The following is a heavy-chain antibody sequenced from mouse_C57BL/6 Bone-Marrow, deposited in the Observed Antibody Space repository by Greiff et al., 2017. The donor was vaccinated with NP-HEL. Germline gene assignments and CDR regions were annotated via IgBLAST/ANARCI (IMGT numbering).Heavy chain of an antibody. CDR3: ARGGGFAY. CDR2: IDPSDSYP. Sequence: QVQLQQPGAELVKPGASVKLSCKASGYTFTSYWMQWVKQRPGQGLEWIGEIDPSDSYPNYNQKFKGKATLTVDTYSSTAYMQLSSLTSEDSAFYYCARGGGFAYWGQGTLVTVSA. CDR1: GYTFTSYW. V-gene: IGHV1-50*01. J-gene: IGHJ3*01.